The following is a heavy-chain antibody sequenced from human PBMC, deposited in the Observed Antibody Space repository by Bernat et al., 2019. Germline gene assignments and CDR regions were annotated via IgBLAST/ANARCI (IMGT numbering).Heavy chain of an antibody. CDR2: ISWNSGSI. J-gene: IGHJ4*02. CDR1: GFTFDDYA. Sequence: EVQLVESGGGLVQPGRSLRLSCAASGFTFDDYAMHWVRQAPGEGLEWVSGISWNSGSIGYADSVKGRFTISRDNAKNSLYLQMNSLRAEDTALYYCARGSDYGNYYFDYWGQGTLVTVSS. D-gene: IGHD4-17*01. CDR3: ARGSDYGNYYFDY. V-gene: IGHV3-9*01.